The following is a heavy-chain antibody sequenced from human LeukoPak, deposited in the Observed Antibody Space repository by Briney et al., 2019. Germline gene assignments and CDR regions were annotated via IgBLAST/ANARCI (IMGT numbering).Heavy chain of an antibody. CDR2: ISGSGGVT. CDR3: ATDSSRITYGGS. V-gene: IGHV3-23*01. Sequence: GGSLRLSCAASGFTFSSSAMSSGRQAPGKGLEWVSVISGSGGVTYYADSVKGRFTISRDNSRNTLYLQMNSLRAEDTAVYYCATDSSRITYGGSWGQGTLVTVSS. J-gene: IGHJ4*02. D-gene: IGHD3-16*01. CDR1: GFTFSSSA.